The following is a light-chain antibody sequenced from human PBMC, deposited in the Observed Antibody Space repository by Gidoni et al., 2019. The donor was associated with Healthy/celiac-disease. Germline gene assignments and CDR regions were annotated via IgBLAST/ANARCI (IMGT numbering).Light chain of an antibody. CDR1: QSVSSY. Sequence: ELVLTHSPATLSLSPGERATLSCRASQSVSSYLAWYQQKPGQAPRLLIYDASNRATGIPARFSGSGSGTDFTLTISSLEPEDFAVYYCQQRSNWPLVTFGQGTKVEIK. J-gene: IGKJ1*01. CDR2: DAS. CDR3: QQRSNWPLVT. V-gene: IGKV3-11*01.